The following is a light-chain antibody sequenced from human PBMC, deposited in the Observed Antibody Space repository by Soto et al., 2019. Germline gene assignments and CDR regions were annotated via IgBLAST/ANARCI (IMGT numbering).Light chain of an antibody. CDR2: DAS. CDR1: QSVRGH. Sequence: DTVLTQSPAALSLSPGETATLSCRASQSVRGHLAWYQHKPGQAPRLLIFDASYRATGVPLRFSGSGSGTDFTLTISSLESGDSATYYCQQRSDWPPITFGQGTRLEIK. CDR3: QQRSDWPPIT. V-gene: IGKV3-11*01. J-gene: IGKJ5*01.